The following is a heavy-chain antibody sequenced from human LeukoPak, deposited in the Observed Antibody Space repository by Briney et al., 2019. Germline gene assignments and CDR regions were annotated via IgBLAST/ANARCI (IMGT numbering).Heavy chain of an antibody. CDR1: GGSISSGSYY. D-gene: IGHD3-3*01. V-gene: IGHV4-61*02. Sequence: SQTLSLTCTVSGGSISSGSYYWSWIRQPAGKGLEWIGRISTSRSTNYNPSLKSRVTISVDTSKNQFSLKLSSVTAADTAVYYCARGRGTIFGLSWHHWFDPWGQGTLVTVSS. CDR2: ISTSRST. CDR3: ARGRGTIFGLSWHHWFDP. J-gene: IGHJ5*02.